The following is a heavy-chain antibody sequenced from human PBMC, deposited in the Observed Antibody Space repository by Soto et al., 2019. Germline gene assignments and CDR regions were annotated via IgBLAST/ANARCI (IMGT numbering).Heavy chain of an antibody. D-gene: IGHD1-20*01. CDR2: IYYIGSI. V-gene: IGHV4-39*07. Sequence: SETLSLTCTVSGDYIGSGTYYWGWVRQPPEKGLEWVGSIYYIGSINYNPSLKSRVTISVDTSKNQFSLKLSSVTAADTAVYYCARDNYNWNNYYYAMDVWGQGTTVTVSS. CDR3: ARDNYNWNNYYYAMDV. CDR1: GDYIGSGTYY. J-gene: IGHJ6*02.